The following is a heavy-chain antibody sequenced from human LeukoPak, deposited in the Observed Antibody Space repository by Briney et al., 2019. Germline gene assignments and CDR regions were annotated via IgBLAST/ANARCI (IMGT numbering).Heavy chain of an antibody. J-gene: IGHJ3*02. CDR2: IYYSGST. D-gene: IGHD2-15*01. V-gene: IGHV4-31*03. Sequence: SQTLSLTCTVSRGSISSGGYYWSWIRQHPGKGLEWIGYIYYSGSTYYNPSLKSRVTISVDTSKNQFSLKLSSVTAADTAVYYCARVIVVVAERKAKGAFVIWGQGTMVTVSS. CDR3: ARVIVVVAERKAKGAFVI. CDR1: RGSISSGGYY.